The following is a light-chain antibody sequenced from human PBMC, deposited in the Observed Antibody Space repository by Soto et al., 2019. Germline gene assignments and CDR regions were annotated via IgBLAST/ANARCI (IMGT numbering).Light chain of an antibody. CDR2: AAS. CDR1: QGISSY. V-gene: IGKV1-8*01. J-gene: IGKJ4*01. Sequence: AIRMTQSPSSLSASTGDRVTITCRASQGISSYLAWYQQKPGKAPKLLIYAASTLQSGVPSRFSGSGSRTDFTLTISCLQSEDFATYYCQQYYSYPRTFGGGTKVDIK. CDR3: QQYYSYPRT.